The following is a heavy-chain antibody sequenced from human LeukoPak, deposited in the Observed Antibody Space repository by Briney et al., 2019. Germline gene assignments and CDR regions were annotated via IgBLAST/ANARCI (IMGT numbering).Heavy chain of an antibody. CDR3: ARDRVGYCSSTSCYTDYYMDV. D-gene: IGHD2-2*02. J-gene: IGHJ6*03. Sequence: ASVKVSCKASGYTFTGYYMHWVRQAPGQGLEWMGWINPNSGGTNYAQKFQGRVTMTRDTSISTAYMELSRLRSDDTAVYYCARDRVGYCSSTSCYTDYYMDVWGKGTTVTVSS. CDR1: GYTFTGYY. V-gene: IGHV1-2*02. CDR2: INPNSGGT.